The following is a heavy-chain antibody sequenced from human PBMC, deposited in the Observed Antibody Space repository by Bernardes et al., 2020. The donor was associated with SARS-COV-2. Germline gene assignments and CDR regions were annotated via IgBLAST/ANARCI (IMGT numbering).Heavy chain of an antibody. CDR1: GGSISSYY. D-gene: IGHD3-22*01. Sequence: SETLSLTCTVSGGSISSYYWSWIRQPPGKGLEWIGYIYYSGSTNYNPSLKSRVTISVDTSKNQFSLKLSSVTAADTAVYYCAREIGTMNYYYGMDVWGQGTTVTVSS. CDR2: IYYSGST. V-gene: IGHV4-59*01. CDR3: AREIGTMNYYYGMDV. J-gene: IGHJ6*02.